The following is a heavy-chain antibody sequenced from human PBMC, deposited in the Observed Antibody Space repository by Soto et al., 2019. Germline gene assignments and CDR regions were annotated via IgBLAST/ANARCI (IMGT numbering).Heavy chain of an antibody. V-gene: IGHV3-49*04. CDR3: TRGSGTSGWSEDY. Sequence: PGGSLRLSCSASGFVFGDYAVTWVRQAPGKGLEWVGVVRSETYGGSTEYAASVKGRFRISRDDSENIAYLQMTNLKTEDTAVYYCTRGSGTSGWSEDYWGKGILVTVSS. CDR1: GFVFGDYA. CDR2: VRSETYGGST. D-gene: IGHD6-13*01. J-gene: IGHJ4*02.